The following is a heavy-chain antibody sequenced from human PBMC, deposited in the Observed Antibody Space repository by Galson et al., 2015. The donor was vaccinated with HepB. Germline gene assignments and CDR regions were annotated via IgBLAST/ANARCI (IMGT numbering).Heavy chain of an antibody. J-gene: IGHJ6*02. V-gene: IGHV1-18*04. CDR2: ISAYNGNT. Sequence: SVKVSCKASGYTFTSYGISWVRQAPGQGLEWMGWISAYNGNTNYAQKLQGRVTMTTDTSTSTAYMELRSLRSDDTAVYYCARDTDIVVVPAANYGMDVWGQGTTVTVSS. D-gene: IGHD2-2*01. CDR1: GYTFTSYG. CDR3: ARDTDIVVVPAANYGMDV.